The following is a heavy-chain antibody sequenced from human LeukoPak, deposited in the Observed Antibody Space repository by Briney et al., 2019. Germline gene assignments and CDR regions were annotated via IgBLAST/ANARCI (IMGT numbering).Heavy chain of an antibody. CDR1: GDSLSSIGFY. CDR2: FYHSGAM. V-gene: IGHV4-39*07. Sequence: SETLSLTCTVSGDSLSSIGFYWGWIRQPPGKGLEWIGNFYHSGAMYYNPSLKSRVTISVDTSKNQFSLKLSSVTAADTAVYYCARAGYSTGWSGGRYYSYGLDVWGQGTTITVSS. CDR3: ARAGYSTGWSGGRYYSYGLDV. D-gene: IGHD6-19*01. J-gene: IGHJ6*02.